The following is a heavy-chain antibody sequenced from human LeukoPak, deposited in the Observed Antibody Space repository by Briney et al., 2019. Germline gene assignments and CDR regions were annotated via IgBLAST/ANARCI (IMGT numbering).Heavy chain of an antibody. CDR3: ARYRAFDI. Sequence: PSETLSLTCTVSGGSISSYYWSWIRQPPGKGLEWIGYIYYSGSTNYNPSLKSRVTISVDTSTNQFSLRLNSVTAADTAVYYCARYRAFDIWGRGTLVTVSS. J-gene: IGHJ3*02. CDR1: GGSISSYY. CDR2: IYYSGST. V-gene: IGHV4-59*01.